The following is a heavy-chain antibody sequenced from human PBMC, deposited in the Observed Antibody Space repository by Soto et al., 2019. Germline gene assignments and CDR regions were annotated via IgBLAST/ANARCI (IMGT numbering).Heavy chain of an antibody. CDR2: ISGIGHST. D-gene: IGHD2-15*01. V-gene: IGHV3-23*01. J-gene: IGHJ4*02. CDR1: GFTFSSYA. CDR3: AKRIMSTIGHFDS. Sequence: GGSLRLSCAASGFTFSSYAMGGVRQAPGKGLEWVSSISGIGHSTYYADSVKGRFTISRDNSKNPLHLQMNSLRSEDTAVYYCAKRIMSTIGHFDSWGQGTMVTVSS.